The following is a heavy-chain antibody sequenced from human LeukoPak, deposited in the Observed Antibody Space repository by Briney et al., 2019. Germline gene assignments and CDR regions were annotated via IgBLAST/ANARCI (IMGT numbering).Heavy chain of an antibody. D-gene: IGHD6-13*01. Sequence: ASVKVSCKASGYTFTGYYMHWVRQAPGQGLEWMGRINPNSGGTNYAQKFQGRVTMTRDTSISTAYRELSRLRSDDTAVYYWARDFFRYSSSWYDFRPRTLSYFDYWGQGTLVTVSS. CDR2: INPNSGGT. CDR1: GYTFTGYY. V-gene: IGHV1-2*06. J-gene: IGHJ4*02. CDR3: ARDFFRYSSSWYDFRPRTLSYFDY.